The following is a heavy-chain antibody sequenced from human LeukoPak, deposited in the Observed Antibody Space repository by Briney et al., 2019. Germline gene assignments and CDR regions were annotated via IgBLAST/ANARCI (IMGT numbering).Heavy chain of an antibody. CDR3: ARGSLGYSYGYYFDY. J-gene: IGHJ4*02. CDR2: IRYDGSNK. Sequence: GGSLRLSCAASGFTFDDYGMSWVRQAPGKGLEWVAFIRYDGSNKYYADSVKGRFTISRDNSKNTLYLQMNSLRAEDTAVYYCARGSLGYSYGYYFDYWGQGTLVTVSS. D-gene: IGHD5-18*01. CDR1: GFTFDDYG. V-gene: IGHV3-30*02.